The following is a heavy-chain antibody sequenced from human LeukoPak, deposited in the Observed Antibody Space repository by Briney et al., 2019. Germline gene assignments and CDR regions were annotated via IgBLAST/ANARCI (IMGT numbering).Heavy chain of an antibody. CDR3: ARETRNYYDSSGYYMVDY. V-gene: IGHV4-39*02. CDR2: IYYSGST. J-gene: IGHJ4*02. CDR1: GGSLSSSSYY. D-gene: IGHD3-22*01. Sequence: SETLSLTCTVSGGSLSSSSYYWGWPRQPPGTGLEWVGSIYYSGSTYYNPSIKSRVTISVDTSKNQFSLKLSSVTAADTAVYYCARETRNYYDSSGYYMVDYWGQGTLVTVSS.